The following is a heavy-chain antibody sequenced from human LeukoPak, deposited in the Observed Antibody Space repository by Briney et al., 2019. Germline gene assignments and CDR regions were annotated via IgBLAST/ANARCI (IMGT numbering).Heavy chain of an antibody. J-gene: IGHJ3*02. CDR2: ISGSGGST. V-gene: IGHV3-23*01. Sequence: GGSLRLSCAASGFTFSSYAMSWVRQAPGKGLEWVSAISGSGGSTYYADSVKGRFTISRDNSKNTLYLQMNSLRAEDTAVYYCARKTGYYDSSGYSHDAFDIWGQGTMVTVSS. CDR1: GFTFSSYA. CDR3: ARKTGYYDSSGYSHDAFDI. D-gene: IGHD3-22*01.